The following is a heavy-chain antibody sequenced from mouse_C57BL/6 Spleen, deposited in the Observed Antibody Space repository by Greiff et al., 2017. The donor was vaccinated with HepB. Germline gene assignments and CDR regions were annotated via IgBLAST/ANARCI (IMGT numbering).Heavy chain of an antibody. J-gene: IGHJ4*01. CDR3: ATTVVATRDYYAMDY. CDR1: GFTFSDYG. D-gene: IGHD1-1*01. Sequence: EVNVVESGGGLVKPGGSLKLSCAASGFTFSDYGMHWVRQAPEKGLEWVAYISSGSSTIYYADTVKGRFTISRDNAKNTLFLHMTSLRSEDKAMYYCATTVVATRDYYAMDYWGQGTSVTVSS. CDR2: ISSGSSTI. V-gene: IGHV5-17*01.